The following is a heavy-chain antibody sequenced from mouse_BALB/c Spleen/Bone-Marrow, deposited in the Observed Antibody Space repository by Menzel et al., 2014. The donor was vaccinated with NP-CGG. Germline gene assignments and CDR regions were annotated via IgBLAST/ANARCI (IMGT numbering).Heavy chain of an antibody. V-gene: IGHV5-6-5*01. Sequence: EESGGRLVTPGTPLTLTCKVSGFSLSSYDMNWVRQAPGKGLEWIGIIYTGGSAYYASWAKGRFTVSRTSTTVNLKITSPTTEDTATYFCGREYLIETDYAFAPVVWGQGTLVTVS. CDR3: GREYLIETDYAFAPVV. CDR2: IYTGGSA. CDR1: GFSLSSYD. J-gene: IGHJ3*02. D-gene: IGHD2-4*01.